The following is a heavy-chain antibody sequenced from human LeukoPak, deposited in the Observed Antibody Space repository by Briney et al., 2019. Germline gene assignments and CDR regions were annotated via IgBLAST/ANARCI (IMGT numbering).Heavy chain of an antibody. V-gene: IGHV1-2*06. CDR1: GYTFTGYY. Sequence: ASVKVSCKASGYTFTGYYMNWVRQAPGQGLEWMGRINPNTGGTNYAQNFQGSVTMTRDTSITTVYMELSRLRSDDTAVYYCARAYFYYYYMDVWGKGTTVTVSS. CDR3: ARAYFYYYYMDV. CDR2: INPNTGGT. J-gene: IGHJ6*03.